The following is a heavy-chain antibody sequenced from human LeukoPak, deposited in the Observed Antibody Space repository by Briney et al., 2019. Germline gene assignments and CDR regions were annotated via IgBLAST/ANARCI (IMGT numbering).Heavy chain of an antibody. CDR3: AKAPPAATNYYYGMDV. V-gene: IGHV3-23*01. CDR1: GFTFNNYA. CDR2: VSGRGDAT. D-gene: IGHD2-15*01. Sequence: GGSLRLSCAASGFTFNNYAMTWVRQAPGKGLEWVSAVSGRGDATYYADSVKGRFTIPRDDSKNTLYLQMNSLRAEDTAVYHCAKAPPAATNYYYGMDVWGQGTTVTVSS. J-gene: IGHJ6*02.